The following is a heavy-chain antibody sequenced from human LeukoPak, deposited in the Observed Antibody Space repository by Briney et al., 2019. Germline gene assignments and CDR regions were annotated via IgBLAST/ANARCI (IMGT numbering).Heavy chain of an antibody. V-gene: IGHV1-46*01. CDR3: ARAPGKTRRSLSNWFDP. J-gene: IGHJ5*02. CDR1: GYTFTSYY. Sequence: GASVKVSCKASGYTFTSYYMHWVRQAPGQGLEWMGIINPSGGSTSYAQKFQGRVTMTRNTSISTAYMELSSLRSEDTAVYYCARAPGKTRRSLSNWFDPWGQGTLVTVSS. CDR2: INPSGGST. D-gene: IGHD6-6*01.